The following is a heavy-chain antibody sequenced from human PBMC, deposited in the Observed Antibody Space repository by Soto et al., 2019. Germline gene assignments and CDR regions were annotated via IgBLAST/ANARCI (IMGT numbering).Heavy chain of an antibody. J-gene: IGHJ4*02. CDR1: GGSISSSSYY. D-gene: IGHD2-2*01. Sequence: SETLSLTCTVSGGSISSSSYYWGWIRQPPGKGLEWIGSIYYSGSTYYNPSLKSRVTISVDTSKNQFSLKLSSVTAADTAVYYCASYLGYCSSTSCYSVASGYEGYFDYWGQGTLVTVSS. V-gene: IGHV4-39*01. CDR2: IYYSGST. CDR3: ASYLGYCSSTSCYSVASGYEGYFDY.